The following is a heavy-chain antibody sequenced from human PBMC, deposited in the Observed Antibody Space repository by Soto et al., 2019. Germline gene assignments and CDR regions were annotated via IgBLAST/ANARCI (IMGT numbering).Heavy chain of an antibody. J-gene: IGHJ5*02. D-gene: IGHD6-25*01. CDR2: VYDLDGT. Sequence: GGSLRLSCVASGLTVSGKKYMAWVRQAPGKGPEWVSGVYDLDGTYYADSVRGRFTLSRDPSDNSVSLHMNNLTVADTAVYFCAIGLQRADHWGLGTLVTVSS. CDR1: GLTVSGKKY. CDR3: AIGLQRADH. V-gene: IGHV3-53*01.